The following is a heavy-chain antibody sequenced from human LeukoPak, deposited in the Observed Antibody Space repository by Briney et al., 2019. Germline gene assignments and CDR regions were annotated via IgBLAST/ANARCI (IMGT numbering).Heavy chain of an antibody. CDR3: ASEYYDILTGYGY. CDR2: IKQDGSEK. J-gene: IGHJ4*02. CDR1: GFTFSSYW. V-gene: IGHV3-7*01. Sequence: GGSLRLSGAASGFTFSSYWMSWVRQAPGKGLEWVANIKQDGSEKYYVDSVKGRFTISRDNAKNSLYLQMNSLRAEDTAVYYCASEYYDILTGYGYWGQGTLVTVSS. D-gene: IGHD3-9*01.